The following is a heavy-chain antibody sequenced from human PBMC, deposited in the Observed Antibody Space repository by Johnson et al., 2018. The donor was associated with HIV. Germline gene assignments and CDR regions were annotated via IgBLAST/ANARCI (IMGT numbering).Heavy chain of an antibody. Sequence: VQLVESGGALVQPGGSLTLSCAASGFTFSNAWMSWVRQAPGKGLEWVSAISGSGGSTYYADSVKGRFTIYRDNSKNTLYLQMNRLRAEDTAVYYCGKVSYYVFALDIWGQGTMVTVSS. D-gene: IGHD3-10*02. CDR3: GKVSYYVFALDI. V-gene: IGHV3-23*04. J-gene: IGHJ3*02. CDR2: ISGSGGST. CDR1: GFTFSNAW.